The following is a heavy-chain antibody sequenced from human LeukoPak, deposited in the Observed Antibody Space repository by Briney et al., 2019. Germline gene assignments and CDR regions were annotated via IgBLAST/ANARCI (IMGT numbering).Heavy chain of an antibody. Sequence: PGGSLRLSCAASGFTFSSYWMHWVRQAAGKGLVWVSRINSDGSSTSYADSVKGRFTISRDNAKSTLYLQMNSLRAEDTAVYYCARDVRFGGWTGKDVWGKGTTVTVSS. J-gene: IGHJ6*04. CDR1: GFTFSSYW. D-gene: IGHD6-19*01. CDR3: ARDVRFGGWTGKDV. V-gene: IGHV3-74*01. CDR2: INSDGSST.